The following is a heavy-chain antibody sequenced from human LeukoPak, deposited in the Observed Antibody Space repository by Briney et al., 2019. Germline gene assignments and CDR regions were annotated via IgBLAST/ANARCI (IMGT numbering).Heavy chain of an antibody. V-gene: IGHV1-24*01. Sequence: ASVKVSCRVSGYTLTELSMHWVRQAPGKGLEWMGGFDPEDGETIYAQKFQGRVTMTEDTSTDTAYMELSSLRSEDTAVYYCATSKLAYCGGDCYSYYFDYWGQGTLVTASS. D-gene: IGHD2-21*02. CDR1: GYTLTELS. J-gene: IGHJ4*02. CDR3: ATSKLAYCGGDCYSYYFDY. CDR2: FDPEDGET.